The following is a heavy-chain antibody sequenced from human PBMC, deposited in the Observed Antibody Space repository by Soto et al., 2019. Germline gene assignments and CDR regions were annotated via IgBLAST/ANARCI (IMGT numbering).Heavy chain of an antibody. V-gene: IGHV4-34*01. J-gene: IGHJ6*02. CDR1: GGSFSGYY. CDR2: INHSGST. Sequence: PSETLSLTCAVYGGSFSGYYWSWIHQPPGKGLEWIGEINHSGSTNYNPSLKSRVTISVDTSNNQFSLKLSSVTAADTAVYYCARDKDLSSTTSGGMDVWGQGTTVTVS. CDR3: ARDKDLSSTTSGGMDV. D-gene: IGHD2-2*01.